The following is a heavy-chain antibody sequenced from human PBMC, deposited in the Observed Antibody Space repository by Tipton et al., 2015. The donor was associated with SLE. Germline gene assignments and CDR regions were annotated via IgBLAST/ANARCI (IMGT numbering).Heavy chain of an antibody. J-gene: IGHJ4*02. CDR3: ATVRLQRDGWYPWDF. V-gene: IGHV4-39*07. CDR2: IYYDGTA. CDR1: GASVRSTSYH. Sequence: TLSLTCFVSGASVRSTSYHWGWIRQPPGKDLEWIGNIYYDGTAYSTPSLESRVSISVDTSKNQVSLRLASVTAADTAVYYCATVRLQRDGWYPWDFWGQGALVTVSS. D-gene: IGHD6-19*01.